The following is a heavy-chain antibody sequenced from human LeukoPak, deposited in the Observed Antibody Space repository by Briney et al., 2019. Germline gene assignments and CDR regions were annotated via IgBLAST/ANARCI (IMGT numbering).Heavy chain of an antibody. CDR2: VIPILDIT. CDR1: GGTFSSYG. V-gene: IGHV1-69*04. D-gene: IGHD2-21*01. J-gene: IGHJ4*02. CDR3: ARGPGVVIATVFDY. Sequence: SVKVSCKASGGTFSSYGISWVRQAPGQRLEWLGRVIPILDITTYAQKFQGRVTITADKSTGTAYMHLSGLRSEDTAVYYCARGPGVVIATVFDYWGRGTLVTVSP.